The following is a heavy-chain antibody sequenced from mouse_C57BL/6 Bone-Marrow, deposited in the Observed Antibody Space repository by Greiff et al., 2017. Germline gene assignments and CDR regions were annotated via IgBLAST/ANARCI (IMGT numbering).Heavy chain of an antibody. CDR2: IHPSDSDT. D-gene: IGHD2-4*01. J-gene: IGHJ2*01. Sequence: VKQRPGQGLEWIGRIHPSDSDTNYNQKFKGKATLTVDKSSSTAYMQLSSLTSEDSAVYYCAMWGLGMITPYYFDYWGQGTTLTVSS. CDR3: AMWGLGMITPYYFDY. V-gene: IGHV1-74*01.